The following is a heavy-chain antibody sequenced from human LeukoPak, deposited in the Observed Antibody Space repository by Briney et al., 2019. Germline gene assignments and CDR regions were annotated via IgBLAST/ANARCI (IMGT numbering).Heavy chain of an antibody. CDR2: IIPIFGTA. V-gene: IGHV1-69*05. CDR1: GGTFSSYA. J-gene: IGHJ4*02. Sequence: SVKVSCKASGGTFSSYAISWVRQAPGQGLEWMGGIIPIFGTANYAQKFQGRVTITTDESTSTAYMELSSLRSEDTAVHYCASGDPETIFGVVRPFDYWGQGTLVTVSS. D-gene: IGHD3-3*01. CDR3: ASGDPETIFGVVRPFDY.